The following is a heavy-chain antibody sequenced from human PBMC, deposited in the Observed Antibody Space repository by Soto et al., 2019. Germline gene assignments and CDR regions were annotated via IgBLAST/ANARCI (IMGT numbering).Heavy chain of an antibody. CDR1: GFTFSSYA. D-gene: IGHD2-2*01. CDR2: ISYDGSNK. CDR3: ASAKIPAAFDY. Sequence: QVQLVESGGGVVQPGRSLRLSCAASGFTFSSYAMHWVRQAPGKGLEWVAVISYDGSNKYYADSVKGRFTISRDNSQNPLSLQMNSLRAEDTAVCYCASAKIPAAFDYWGQGTLVTVSS. V-gene: IGHV3-30-3*01. J-gene: IGHJ4*02.